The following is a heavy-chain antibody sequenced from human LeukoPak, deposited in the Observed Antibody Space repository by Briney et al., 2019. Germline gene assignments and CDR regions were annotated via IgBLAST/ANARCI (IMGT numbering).Heavy chain of an antibody. CDR2: IYTSGST. Sequence: SQTLSLTCTVSGGSISSGSYYWSWIRQPAGKGLEWIGRIYTSGSTNYNPSLKSRVTISVDTSKNQFSLQLSSVTAADTAMYYCVRTKYSSSWYIEYWGQGALVTVSS. D-gene: IGHD6-13*01. CDR3: VRTKYSSSWYIEY. V-gene: IGHV4-61*02. J-gene: IGHJ4*02. CDR1: GGSISSGSYY.